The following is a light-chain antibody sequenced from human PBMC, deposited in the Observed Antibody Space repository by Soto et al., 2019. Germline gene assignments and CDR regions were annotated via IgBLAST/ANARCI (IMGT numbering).Light chain of an antibody. CDR3: AAWDDSLNGHWV. CDR1: SSNIGTNT. Sequence: QSVLTQPPSASGTPGQRVTISCSGSSSNIGTNTVNWYQQLPGTAPKLLIYRNNERPSGVPGRFSGSKSGTSASLAISGLQSEDEADYYCAAWDDSLNGHWVFGGGPKLTVL. CDR2: RNN. J-gene: IGLJ3*02. V-gene: IGLV1-44*01.